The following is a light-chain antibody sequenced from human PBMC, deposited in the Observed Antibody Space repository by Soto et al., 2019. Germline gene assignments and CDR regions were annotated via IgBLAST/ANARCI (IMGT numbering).Light chain of an antibody. CDR3: MQSLQLPLT. V-gene: IGKV2D-29*01. J-gene: IGKJ4*01. CDR1: QSLLDSDGKTF. Sequence: DIVMTQTPLSLSVTPGQPASISCKSSQSLLDSDGKTFLYWCVHKPGHPPQLLIYEVSNRFAGVPDRFSGSGSETDFTLVISRVEADDVAMYYCMQSLQLPLTFGGGTRVDIK. CDR2: EVS.